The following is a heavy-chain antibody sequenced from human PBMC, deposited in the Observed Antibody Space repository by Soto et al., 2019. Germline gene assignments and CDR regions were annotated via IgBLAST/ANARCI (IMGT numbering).Heavy chain of an antibody. V-gene: IGHV1-8*01. CDR1: GYTFTSYD. J-gene: IGHJ4*02. Sequence: ASVKVSFKASGYTFTSYDINWVRQATGQGLERVGWMNPNSGNTGYAQKFQGRVTMTRNTSISTAYMEMSSLRSEDMAVYYFARVYCSGTTCYEFDYWCQGTQVTVSS. CDR2: MNPNSGNT. CDR3: ARVYCSGTTCYEFDY. D-gene: IGHD2-2*01.